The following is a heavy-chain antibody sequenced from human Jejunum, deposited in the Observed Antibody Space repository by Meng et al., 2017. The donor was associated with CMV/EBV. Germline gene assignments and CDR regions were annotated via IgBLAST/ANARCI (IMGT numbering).Heavy chain of an antibody. D-gene: IGHD1-26*01. Sequence: GFTFNNYAMTWVRQAPGKGLEWVSTLSGTGGTTYYADSVKGRFTISRDNSKNTLYLQMNSLRAEDTAIYYCAKDTRVGAWGAFDYWGQGTLVTVSS. CDR1: GFTFNNYA. V-gene: IGHV3-23*01. CDR2: LSGTGGTT. CDR3: AKDTRVGAWGAFDY. J-gene: IGHJ4*02.